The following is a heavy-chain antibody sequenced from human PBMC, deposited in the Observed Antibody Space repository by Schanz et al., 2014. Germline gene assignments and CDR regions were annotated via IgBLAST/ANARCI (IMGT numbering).Heavy chain of an antibody. V-gene: IGHV3-30*14. CDR1: GFTFSSYA. J-gene: IGHJ4*02. CDR3: ARPRFDYGEVDY. CDR2: ISYDGSNK. D-gene: IGHD4-17*01. Sequence: QVQLLQFGGGVVQPGRSLRLSCAASGFTFSSYAMHWVRQAPGKGLEWVAVISYDGSNKYYADSVKGRFTISRDRFQNTLYLRMSSLRAEDTAVYYCARPRFDYGEVDYWGQGTLVTVSS.